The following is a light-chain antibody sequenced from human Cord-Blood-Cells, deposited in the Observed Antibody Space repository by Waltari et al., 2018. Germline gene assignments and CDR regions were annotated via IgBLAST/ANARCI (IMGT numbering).Light chain of an antibody. CDR3: GTWDSSLSAV. J-gene: IGLJ1*01. CDR1: SSHIGNNY. V-gene: IGLV1-51*01. Sequence: QSVLTQPPSVSAAPGQKVTISCSGSSSHIGNNYVSWYQQLPGTATKLLIYDNNKRPSGIPDRFTVSKSGTSATRGITGLQTADEAEYDCGTWDSSLSAVFGTGTKVTVL. CDR2: DNN.